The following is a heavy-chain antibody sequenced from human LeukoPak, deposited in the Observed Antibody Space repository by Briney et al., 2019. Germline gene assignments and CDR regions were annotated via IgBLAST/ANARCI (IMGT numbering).Heavy chain of an antibody. D-gene: IGHD7-27*01. J-gene: IGHJ3*02. CDR3: ARDLRTGQNPGAFDI. CDR2: IYTSGST. V-gene: IGHV4-4*07. CDR1: GGSFSGYY. Sequence: KPSETLSLTCAVYGGSFSGYYWSWIRQPAGKGLEWIGRIYTSGSTNYNPSLKSRVTMSVDTSKNQFSLKLSSVTAADTAVYYCARDLRTGQNPGAFDIWGQGTMVTVSS.